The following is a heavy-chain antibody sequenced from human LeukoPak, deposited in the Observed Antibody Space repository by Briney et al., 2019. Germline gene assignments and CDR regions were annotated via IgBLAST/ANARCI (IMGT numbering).Heavy chain of an antibody. V-gene: IGHV4-30-2*01. D-gene: IGHD3-10*01. CDR3: ARVVRGVMPITGMYYYYGMDV. CDR1: GGSISSGGYY. J-gene: IGHJ6*02. CDR2: TYHSGST. Sequence: PSETLSLTCTVSGGSISSGGYYWSWIRQPPGKGLEWIGYTYHSGSTYYNPSLKSRVTISVDRSKNQFSLKLSSVTAADTAVYYCARVVRGVMPITGMYYYYGMDVWGQGTTVTVSS.